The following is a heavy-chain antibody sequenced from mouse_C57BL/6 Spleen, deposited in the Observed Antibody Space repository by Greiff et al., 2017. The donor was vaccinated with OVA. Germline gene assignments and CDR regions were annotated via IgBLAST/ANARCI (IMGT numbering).Heavy chain of an antibody. J-gene: IGHJ3*01. V-gene: IGHV5-17*01. CDR1: GFTFSDYG. D-gene: IGHD1-1*01. CDR2: ISSGSSTI. Sequence: DVMLVESGGGLVKPGGSLKLSCAASGFTFSDYGMHWVRQAPETGLEWVAYISSGSSTIYYADTVKGRFTLSRDNAKNTLFLQMTSLRSEDTAMYYCAKSDHYGFSTGFAYWGQGTLVTVSA. CDR3: AKSDHYGFSTGFAY.